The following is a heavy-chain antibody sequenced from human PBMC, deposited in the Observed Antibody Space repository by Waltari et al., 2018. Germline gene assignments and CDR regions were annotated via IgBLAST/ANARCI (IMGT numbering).Heavy chain of an antibody. D-gene: IGHD6-13*01. CDR1: GFTFSSSW. J-gene: IGHJ4*02. Sequence: EVQLVESGGGLVQPGGSLRLSCAASGFTFSSSWMHCVRQAPGKGLLSVSLINTDGTITSYADSVKGRFTISRDNAKNTLFLQMNSLRADDTAVYYCVLYSSSFLGDCWGQGTLVTVSS. CDR3: VLYSSSFLGDC. CDR2: INTDGTIT. V-gene: IGHV3-74*01.